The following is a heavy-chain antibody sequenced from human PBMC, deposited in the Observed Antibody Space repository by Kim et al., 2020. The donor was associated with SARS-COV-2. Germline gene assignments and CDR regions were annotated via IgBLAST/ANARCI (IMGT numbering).Heavy chain of an antibody. V-gene: IGHV3-43*01. CDR3: AKNGEVGATSYYFGMDV. J-gene: IGHJ6*02. Sequence: VQGRFTISRDNSKSSLYLHMSSLRTEDTALYYCAKNGEVGATSYYFGMDVWGQGTTVTVSS. D-gene: IGHD1-26*01.